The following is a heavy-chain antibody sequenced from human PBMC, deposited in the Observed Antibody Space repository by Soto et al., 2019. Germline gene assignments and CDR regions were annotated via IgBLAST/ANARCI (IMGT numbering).Heavy chain of an antibody. CDR2: INAGNGNT. CDR3: ARRIVVVTALDD. CDR1: GYTFTSYA. D-gene: IGHD2-21*02. V-gene: IGHV1-3*05. Sequence: QFQLVKSGAEEKKPGASVKVSCKASGYTFTSYAMHWVRQAPGQRLEWMGWINAGNGNTKYSQKLQGRVTITRDTSESTAYMQLSSLRSEDTAVYYCARRIVVVTALDDWGQGTLVTVSS. J-gene: IGHJ1*01.